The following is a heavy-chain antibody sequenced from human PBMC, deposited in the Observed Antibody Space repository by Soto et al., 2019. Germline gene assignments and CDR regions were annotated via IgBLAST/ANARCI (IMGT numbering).Heavy chain of an antibody. CDR2: IIPIFGTA. V-gene: IGHV1-69*01. CDR1: GGTFSSYA. Sequence: QVQLVQSGAEVKKPGSSVKVSCKASGGTFSSYAISWVRQAPGQGLEWMGGIIPIFGTANYAQKFQGRVTITADDSTSTAYMELSSLRSEDTAVYYCARDGYCSGGSCTNWFDPWGQGTLVTVSS. D-gene: IGHD2-15*01. J-gene: IGHJ5*02. CDR3: ARDGYCSGGSCTNWFDP.